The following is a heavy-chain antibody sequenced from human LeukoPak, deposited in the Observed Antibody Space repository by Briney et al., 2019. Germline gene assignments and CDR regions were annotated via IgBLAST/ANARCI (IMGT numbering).Heavy chain of an antibody. CDR1: GFTFSSYS. Sequence: PGGSLRLSCAASGFTFSSYSMNWVRQAPGKGLEWVSYISSSSSTIYYADSVKGRFTISRDNAKNSLYLQMNSLRAEDTAVYYCARSPNDYDFWSGYYAFDPWGQGTLVTVSS. D-gene: IGHD3-3*01. CDR2: ISSSSSTI. J-gene: IGHJ5*02. V-gene: IGHV3-48*01. CDR3: ARSPNDYDFWSGYYAFDP.